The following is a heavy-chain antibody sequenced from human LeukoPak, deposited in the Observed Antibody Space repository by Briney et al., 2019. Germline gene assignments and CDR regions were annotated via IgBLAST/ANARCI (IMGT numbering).Heavy chain of an antibody. Sequence: SETLSLTCAVSGYSISSGYYWGWIRQPLGKGLEWIGSIYHSGSTYYNPSLKSRVTISVDTSKNQFSLKLSSVTAADTAVYYCARRTHRGATEDYWGQGTLVTVSS. CDR1: GYSISSGYY. CDR2: IYHSGST. V-gene: IGHV4-38-2*01. D-gene: IGHD5-24*01. J-gene: IGHJ4*02. CDR3: ARRTHRGATEDY.